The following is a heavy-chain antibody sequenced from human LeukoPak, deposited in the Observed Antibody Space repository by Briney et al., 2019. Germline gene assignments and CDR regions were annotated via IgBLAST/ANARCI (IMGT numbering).Heavy chain of an antibody. V-gene: IGHV4-31*03. J-gene: IGHJ5*02. CDR3: ARDVSSMFPNWFDP. CDR1: GDSISSRTYY. D-gene: IGHD6-6*01. Sequence: SQTLSLTCSVSGDSISSRTYYWTWIRQHPEKGLEWIGYIWNSGSTNYTPALKSRVTISVDTSKNQFSLKLTSVTAADTAIYYCARDVSSMFPNWFDPWGQGILVIVSS. CDR2: IWNSGST.